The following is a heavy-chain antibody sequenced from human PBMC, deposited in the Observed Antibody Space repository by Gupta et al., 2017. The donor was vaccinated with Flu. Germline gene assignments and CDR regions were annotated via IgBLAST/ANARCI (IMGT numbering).Heavy chain of an antibody. Sequence: HWVRQASGKGLEWVGRIRSKANSYATAYAASVKGRFTISRDDSKNTAYLQMNSLKTEDTAVYYCTSIVATIKWGQGTLVTVSS. D-gene: IGHD5-12*01. J-gene: IGHJ4*02. CDR3: TSIVATIK. V-gene: IGHV3-73*01. CDR2: IRSKANSYAT.